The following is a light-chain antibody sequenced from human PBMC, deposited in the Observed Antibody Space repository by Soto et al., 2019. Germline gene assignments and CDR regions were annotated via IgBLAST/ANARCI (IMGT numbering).Light chain of an antibody. CDR3: KQSYSTPPT. Sequence: DIQKTQSPSTLSASVGDRVTITCRASQSISSWLAWYQQKPGKAHKLLIYDAYSLQSGVQPRFSGSGSGTDFTLTISSLQPEDFATYYCKQSYSTPPTFGQGTRLEIK. V-gene: IGKV1-39*01. CDR1: QSISSW. J-gene: IGKJ5*01. CDR2: DAY.